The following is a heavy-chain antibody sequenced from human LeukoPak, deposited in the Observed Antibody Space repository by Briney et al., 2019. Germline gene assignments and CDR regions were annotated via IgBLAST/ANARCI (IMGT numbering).Heavy chain of an antibody. CDR1: GGTFSSYA. V-gene: IGHV1-69*05. CDR3: TRDRDAYLSVIWFDP. Sequence: SVKVSCKASGGTFSSYAISWVRQAPGQGLEWMGRIIPIFGTANYAQKFQGRVTITTDESTSTAYMELSSLRSEDTAVYYCTRDRDAYLSVIWFDPWGQRTLVTVSS. CDR2: IIPIFGTA. J-gene: IGHJ5*02. D-gene: IGHD2-2*01.